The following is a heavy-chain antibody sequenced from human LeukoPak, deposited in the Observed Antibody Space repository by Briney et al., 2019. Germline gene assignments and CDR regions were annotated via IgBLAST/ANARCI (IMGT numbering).Heavy chain of an antibody. Sequence: SETLSLTCAVYGGSFSGYYWSWIRQPPGKGLEWIGEINHSGSTNYNPSLKSRVTISVDTSKNQFSLKLSSVTAADTAVYYCAGTTGRYFEYWGQGILVTVSS. CDR2: INHSGST. CDR3: AGTTGRYFEY. V-gene: IGHV4-34*01. D-gene: IGHD1-26*01. J-gene: IGHJ4*02. CDR1: GGSFSGYY.